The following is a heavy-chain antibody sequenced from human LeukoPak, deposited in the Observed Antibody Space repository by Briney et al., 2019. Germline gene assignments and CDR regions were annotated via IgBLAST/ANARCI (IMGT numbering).Heavy chain of an antibody. CDR1: GFTFSRYG. J-gene: IGHJ3*02. Sequence: GGSLRLSCVASGFTFSRYGMHWVRQAPGKGLEWVAIIWYDGSNKYYADSVKGRFTISRDNSKNTLYLQMNSLRAEDTAVYYCAKEGVDTGLDAFDIWGQGTMVTVSS. D-gene: IGHD3-10*01. CDR2: IWYDGSNK. V-gene: IGHV3-30*02. CDR3: AKEGVDTGLDAFDI.